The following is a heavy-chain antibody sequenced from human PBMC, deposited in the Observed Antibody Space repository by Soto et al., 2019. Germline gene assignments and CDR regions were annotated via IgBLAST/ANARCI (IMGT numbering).Heavy chain of an antibody. CDR2: IYYSGST. CDR3: ARERAQYYYDSSGSSSYNDAFDI. CDR1: GGSVSSGSYY. J-gene: IGHJ3*02. Sequence: QVQLQESGPGLVKPSETLSLTCTVSGGSVSSGSYYWSWIRQPPGKGLEWIGYIYYSGSTNYNPSLKSRVTISVDTSKNQFSLKLSSVTAADTAVYYCARERAQYYYDSSGSSSYNDAFDIWGQGTMVTVSS. V-gene: IGHV4-61*01. D-gene: IGHD3-22*01.